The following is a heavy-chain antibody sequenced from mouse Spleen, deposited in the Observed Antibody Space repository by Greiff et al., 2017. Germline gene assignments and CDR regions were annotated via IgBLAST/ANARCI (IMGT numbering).Heavy chain of an antibody. D-gene: IGHD2-4*01. Sequence: VKLMESGPGLVAPSQSLSITCTVSGFSLTNYAVHWVRQSPGKGLEWLGVIWSDGSTDYNAAFISRLSISKDNSKSQVFFKMNSLQADDTAIYYCARNYHYYDPFAYWGQGTLVTVSA. CDR1: GFSLTNYA. CDR2: IWSDGST. CDR3: ARNYHYYDPFAY. J-gene: IGHJ3*01. V-gene: IGHV2-4-1*01.